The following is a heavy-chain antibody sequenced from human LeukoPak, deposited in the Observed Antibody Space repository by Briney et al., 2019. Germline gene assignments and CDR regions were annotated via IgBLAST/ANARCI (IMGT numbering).Heavy chain of an antibody. CDR1: GGTFSSYA. Sequence: ASVKVSCKASGGTFSSYAISWVRQAPGQGLEWMGGIIPIFGTANYAQKFQGRVTITTDESTSTAYMELSSLRSEDTAVYYCARTYYYDSIGYLTTSYYFDYWGQGTLVTVSS. D-gene: IGHD3-22*01. V-gene: IGHV1-69*05. CDR2: IIPIFGTA. J-gene: IGHJ4*02. CDR3: ARTYYYDSIGYLTTSYYFDY.